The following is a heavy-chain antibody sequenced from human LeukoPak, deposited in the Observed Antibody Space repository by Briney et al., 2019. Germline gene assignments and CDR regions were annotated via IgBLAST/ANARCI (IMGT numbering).Heavy chain of an antibody. Sequence: GGSLRLSCAASGFTFSSFGIHWVRQAPGKGLEWVAFIRYDGSNKYYADSVKGRFTISRDNSKNTLYLQMNSLRAEDTAVYYCAKGPSLFGSFDYWGQGTLVTVSS. J-gene: IGHJ4*02. V-gene: IGHV3-30*02. CDR3: AKGPSLFGSFDY. D-gene: IGHD3-3*01. CDR2: IRYDGSNK. CDR1: GFTFSSFG.